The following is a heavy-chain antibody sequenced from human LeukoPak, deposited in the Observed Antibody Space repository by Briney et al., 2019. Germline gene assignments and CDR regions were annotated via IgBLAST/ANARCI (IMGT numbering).Heavy chain of an antibody. CDR1: GGTFSSYA. CDR3: ARSPPPELVNYYGMDV. Sequence: GASVKVSCKASGGTFSSYAISWVRQAPGQGLEWMGGIIPIFGTANYAQKFQGRVTITADESTSTAYMELSSLRSEDTAVYYCARSPPPELVNYYGMDVWGQGTTVTVSS. V-gene: IGHV1-69*13. D-gene: IGHD6-13*01. J-gene: IGHJ6*02. CDR2: IIPIFGTA.